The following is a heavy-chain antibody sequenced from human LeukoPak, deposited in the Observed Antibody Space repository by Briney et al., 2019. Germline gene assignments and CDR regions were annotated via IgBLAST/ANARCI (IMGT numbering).Heavy chain of an antibody. J-gene: IGHJ4*02. D-gene: IGHD1-1*01. Sequence: PSETLSLTCTVSGGSISTYYWSWVRQPAGKGLEWIGRIHTSGSTNYNPSLNGRVTMSVDTSRNQFSLNLNSVTAADTAVYYCARINWNYFDYWGQGILVTVSS. V-gene: IGHV4-4*07. CDR3: ARINWNYFDY. CDR2: IHTSGST. CDR1: GGSISTYY.